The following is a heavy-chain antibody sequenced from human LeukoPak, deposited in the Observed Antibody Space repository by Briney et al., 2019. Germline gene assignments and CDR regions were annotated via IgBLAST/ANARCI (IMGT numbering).Heavy chain of an antibody. J-gene: IGHJ3*02. V-gene: IGHV4-34*01. Sequence: SETLSLTCAVYGGSFSGYYWSWIRQPPGKGLEWIGEINHSGSTNYNPSLKSRVTISVDTSKNQFSLKLSSVTAADTAVYYCSRGTSDAFDIWGQGTMVTVSS. D-gene: IGHD2-2*01. CDR3: SRGTSDAFDI. CDR2: INHSGST. CDR1: GGSFSGYY.